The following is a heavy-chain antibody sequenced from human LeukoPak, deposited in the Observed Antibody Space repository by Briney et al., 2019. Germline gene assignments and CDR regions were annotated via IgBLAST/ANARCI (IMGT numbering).Heavy chain of an antibody. CDR3: ATSVASSWFYFDY. D-gene: IGHD6-13*01. J-gene: IGHJ4*02. Sequence: PSETLSLTCTVSGGSISSYYWSWIRQPPGKGLEWIGYIYYSGSTNYNPSLKSRVTMSVDTSKNQFSLKLSSVTAADTAVYYCATSVASSWFYFDYWGQGTLVTVSS. CDR2: IYYSGST. V-gene: IGHV4-59*12. CDR1: GGSISSYY.